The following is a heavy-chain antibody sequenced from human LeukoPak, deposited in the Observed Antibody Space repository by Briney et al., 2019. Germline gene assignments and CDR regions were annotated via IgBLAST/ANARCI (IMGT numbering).Heavy chain of an antibody. CDR3: AGAPGPEGFDY. V-gene: IGHV4-30-4*08. D-gene: IGHD1-14*01. Sequence: SETLSLTCTVSGGSISSGDYYWRWIRQPPGKGLEWIGYIYYSGSTYYNPSLKSRVTISVDTSKNQFSLKLSSVTAADTALYYWAGAPGPEGFDYWGQGTLVTVSS. CDR1: GGSISSGDYY. CDR2: IYYSGST. J-gene: IGHJ4*02.